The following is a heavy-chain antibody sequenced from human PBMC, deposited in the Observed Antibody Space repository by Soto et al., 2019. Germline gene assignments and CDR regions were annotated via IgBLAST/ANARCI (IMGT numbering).Heavy chain of an antibody. V-gene: IGHV3-21*01. CDR3: ARGLRSYSRGVFDY. Sequence: GGSLRLSCAASGFTFSSYSMNWVRQAPGKGLEWVSSISSSSSYRYYADSVKGRFTISRDKAKNSLYLQMNSLRAEDRAGYYCARGLRSYSRGVFDYWGQGTLVTVSS. J-gene: IGHJ4*02. D-gene: IGHD3-10*01. CDR1: GFTFSSYS. CDR2: ISSSSSYR.